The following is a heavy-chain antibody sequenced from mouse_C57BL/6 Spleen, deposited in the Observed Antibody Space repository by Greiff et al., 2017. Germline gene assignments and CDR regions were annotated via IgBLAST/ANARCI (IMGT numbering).Heavy chain of an antibody. V-gene: IGHV1-53*01. CDR2: INPSNGGT. CDR3: ARWGSYDYDVFYFDY. CDR1: GYTFTSYW. Sequence: VQLQQPGTELVKPGASVKLSCKASGYTFTSYWMHWVKQRPGQGLEWIGNINPSNGGTNYNEKFKSKATLTVDKSSSTAYMQLSSLTSEDSAVYYCARWGSYDYDVFYFDYWGQGTTLTVSS. D-gene: IGHD2-4*01. J-gene: IGHJ2*01.